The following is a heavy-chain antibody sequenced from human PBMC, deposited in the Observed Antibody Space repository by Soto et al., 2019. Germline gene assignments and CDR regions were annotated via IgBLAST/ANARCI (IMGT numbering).Heavy chain of an antibody. J-gene: IGHJ4*02. CDR2: IHHSGRT. CDR3: ARDPPDFLSAFDY. Sequence: PSQARSRTWTVSGGSISSGQNFWYWIRQSPEKGLEWIGYIHHSGRTYYNPSLKSRLTISVDTSKNQVSLQLNSVPPADTAVYYCARDPPDFLSAFDYWGRGTLVTASS. V-gene: IGHV4-30-4*01. D-gene: IGHD6-19*01. CDR1: GGSISSGQNF.